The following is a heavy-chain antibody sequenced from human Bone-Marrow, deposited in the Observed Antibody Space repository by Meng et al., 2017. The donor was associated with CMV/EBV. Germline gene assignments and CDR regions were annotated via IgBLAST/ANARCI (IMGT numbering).Heavy chain of an antibody. CDR1: GGSVSSGSYY. J-gene: IGHJ6*02. CDR3: AREAGGIAASPKGGMDV. CDR2: IYYSGST. Sequence: SETLSLTCTVSGGSVSSGSYYWSWIRQPPRKGLEWIGYIYYSGSTNYNPSLKSRFTISRDNAKNSLYLQMNSLRAEDTAVYYCAREAGGIAASPKGGMDVWGQGTTVTVSS. D-gene: IGHD6-13*01. V-gene: IGHV4-61*01.